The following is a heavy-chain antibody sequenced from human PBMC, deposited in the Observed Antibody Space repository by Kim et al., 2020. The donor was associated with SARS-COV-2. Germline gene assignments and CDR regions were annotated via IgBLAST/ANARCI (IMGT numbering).Heavy chain of an antibody. CDR3: ARETYYYGSGSYYRNWFDP. J-gene: IGHJ5*02. CDR2: ISAYNGNT. CDR1: GYTFTSYG. D-gene: IGHD3-10*01. V-gene: IGHV1-18*01. Sequence: ASVKVSCKASGYTFTSYGISWVRQAPGQGLEWMGWISAYNGNTNYAQKLQGRVTMTTDTSTSTAYMELRSLRSDDTAVYYCARETYYYGSGSYYRNWFDPWGEGTLVTVSS.